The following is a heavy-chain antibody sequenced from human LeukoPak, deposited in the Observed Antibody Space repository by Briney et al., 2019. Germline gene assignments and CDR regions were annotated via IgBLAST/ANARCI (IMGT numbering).Heavy chain of an antibody. CDR2: ISAYNGNT. D-gene: IGHD3-22*01. CDR3: ARDRYGYYYDSSGYSAYYFDY. Sequence: ASVKVSFKASGYTFTSYGISWVRQAPGQGLEWMGWISAYNGNTNYAQKLQGRVTMTTDTSTSTAYMELRSLRSDDTAVYYCARDRYGYYYDSSGYSAYYFDYWGQGTLVTVSS. CDR1: GYTFTSYG. V-gene: IGHV1-18*01. J-gene: IGHJ4*02.